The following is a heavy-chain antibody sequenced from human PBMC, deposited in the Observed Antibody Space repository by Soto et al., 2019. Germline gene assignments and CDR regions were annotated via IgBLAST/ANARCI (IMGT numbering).Heavy chain of an antibody. CDR2: ISGSGGST. CDR3: AKDSRGWDCGSTSCYGPFGY. CDR1: GFTFSKYA. V-gene: IGHV3-23*01. D-gene: IGHD2-2*01. Sequence: GGSLRLSCAASGFTFSKYAMSWVRQAPGKGLEWVSTISGSGGSTYYADSVKGRFTISRDNSKNTLYLQMNSLRAEDTAVYYCAKDSRGWDCGSTSCYGPFGYWGQGTLVTVSS. J-gene: IGHJ4*02.